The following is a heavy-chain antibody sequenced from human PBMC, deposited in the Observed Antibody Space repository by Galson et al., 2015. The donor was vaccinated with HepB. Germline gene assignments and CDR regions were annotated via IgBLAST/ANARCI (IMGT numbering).Heavy chain of an antibody. D-gene: IGHD3-3*01. Sequence: SLRLSCAASGFRFSNYAMSWVRQAPGKGLEWVSGITGSGGSTYSAASVKGRFTISRDNTKNTLYLQLRGLRAADTAVYYCAKDPIFGASGWFYFDYWGQGTVVTVSS. J-gene: IGHJ4*02. CDR3: AKDPIFGASGWFYFDY. CDR1: GFRFSNYA. CDR2: ITGSGGST. V-gene: IGHV3-23*01.